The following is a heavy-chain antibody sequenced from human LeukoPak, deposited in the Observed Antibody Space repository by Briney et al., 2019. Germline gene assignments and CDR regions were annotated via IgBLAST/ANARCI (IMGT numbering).Heavy chain of an antibody. J-gene: IGHJ4*02. V-gene: IGHV3-7*01. CDR2: IKQDGSEE. Sequence: GGSLRFSCAASGFTFSNYWMSWVRQAPGNGLQWVANIKQDGSEEYYVDSVKGRFTVSRDNAKNSLYLQMNSLRAEDTAVYYCARDLAGLWGSYPIDYWGQGTLVTVSS. CDR3: ARDLAGLWGSYPIDY. CDR1: GFTFSNYW. D-gene: IGHD3-16*02.